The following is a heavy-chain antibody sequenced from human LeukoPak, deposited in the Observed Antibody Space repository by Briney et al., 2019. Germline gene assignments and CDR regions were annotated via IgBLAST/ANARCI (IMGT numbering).Heavy chain of an antibody. CDR1: GYSISSGYY. CDR2: IYTSGST. D-gene: IGHD1-20*01. V-gene: IGHV4-38-2*02. CDR3: ARGPTITRYNWAFDY. Sequence: SETLSLTCTVSGYSISSGYYWGWIRQPPGKGLEWIGRIYTSGSTNYNPSLKSRVTISVDTSKNQFSLKLSSVTAADTAVYYCARGPTITRYNWAFDYWGQGTLVTVSS. J-gene: IGHJ4*02.